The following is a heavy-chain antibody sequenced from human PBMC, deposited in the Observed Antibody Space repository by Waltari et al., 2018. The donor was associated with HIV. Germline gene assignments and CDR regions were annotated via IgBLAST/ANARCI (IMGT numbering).Heavy chain of an antibody. Sequence: QVQLVQWGGGVVQPGRSLRLSCAASGFTFTNYGMSWVRQTPGKGVDWVAVMWYDGSKKDYADSVKGLFTISRDNSNNRLYLQMNSLRVDDTAVYLCARGAPWDGYNSDWYFDLWGRGTLVTVSS. CDR2: MWYDGSKK. D-gene: IGHD5-12*01. V-gene: IGHV3-33*01. CDR1: GFTFTNYG. CDR3: ARGAPWDGYNSDWYFDL. J-gene: IGHJ2*01.